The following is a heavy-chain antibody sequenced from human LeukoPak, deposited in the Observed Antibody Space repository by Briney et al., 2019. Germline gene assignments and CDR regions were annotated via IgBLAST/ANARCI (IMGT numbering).Heavy chain of an antibody. CDR2: INHSGST. Sequence: GSLRLSCAASGFTFSSYSMNWVRQAPGKGLEWIGEINHSGSTNYNPSLKSRVTISVDTSKNQFSLKLSSVTAADTAVYYCAGRRITMVRGVMSRPFDYWGQGTLVTVSS. J-gene: IGHJ4*02. CDR1: GFTFSSYS. V-gene: IGHV4-34*08. D-gene: IGHD3-10*01. CDR3: AGRRITMVRGVMSRPFDY.